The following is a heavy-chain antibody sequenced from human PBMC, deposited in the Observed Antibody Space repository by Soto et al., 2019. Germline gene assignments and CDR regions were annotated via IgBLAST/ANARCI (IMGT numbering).Heavy chain of an antibody. J-gene: IGHJ4*02. CDR2: IYYSGST. CDR3: ASTYYYDSSGYYPSDY. V-gene: IGHV4-39*01. D-gene: IGHD3-22*01. CDR1: GGSISSSSYY. Sequence: SETLSLTCTVSGGSISSSSYYWGWIRPPPGKGLEWIGSIYYSGSTYYNPSLKSRVTISVDTSKNQFSLKLSSVTAADTAVYYCASTYYYDSSGYYPSDYWGQGTLVTVS.